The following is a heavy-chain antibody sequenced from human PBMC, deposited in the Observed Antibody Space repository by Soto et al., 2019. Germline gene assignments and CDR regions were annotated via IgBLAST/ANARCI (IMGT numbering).Heavy chain of an antibody. J-gene: IGHJ4*02. CDR2: INSDGSST. Sequence: EVQLVESGGGLXQPGGXLRLSCAASGFTFSSYWMHWVRQAPGKGLVWVSRINSDGSSTSYADSVKGRFTISRDNAKNTLYLQMNSLRAEDTAVYYCARGPVVITDLFDYWGQGTLVTVSS. D-gene: IGHD3-22*01. V-gene: IGHV3-74*01. CDR1: GFTFSSYW. CDR3: ARGPVVITDLFDY.